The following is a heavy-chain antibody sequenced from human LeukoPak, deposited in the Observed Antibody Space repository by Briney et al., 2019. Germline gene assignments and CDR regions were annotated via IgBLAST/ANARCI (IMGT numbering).Heavy chain of an antibody. J-gene: IGHJ4*01. CDR1: GYTFTSYY. Sequence: ASVKVSCKASGYTFTSYYRHWVRQAPGQGLEGMGIINPSGGSTSYAQKFQGRVTMTRDMSTSTVYMELSSLRSEDTAVYYCAREQYYYDSSGYSIPTYYFDYWGQGTLVTVSS. V-gene: IGHV1-46*01. CDR2: INPSGGST. CDR3: AREQYYYDSSGYSIPTYYFDY. D-gene: IGHD3-22*01.